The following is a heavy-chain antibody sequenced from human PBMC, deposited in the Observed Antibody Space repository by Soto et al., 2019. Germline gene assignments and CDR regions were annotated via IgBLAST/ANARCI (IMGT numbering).Heavy chain of an antibody. CDR2: INPNSGGT. CDR1: GYTFNDYY. V-gene: IGHV1-2*02. J-gene: IGHJ6*04. Sequence: ASVKVSCKASGYTFNDYYMHWVRQAPGQGLESMGWINPNSGGTNFAQKFQGRVTMTRDTSFTTAYMELTRLTSDDTAVYYCARGGNVRYGMDVWGKGTTVTISS. D-gene: IGHD1-1*01. CDR3: ARGGNVRYGMDV.